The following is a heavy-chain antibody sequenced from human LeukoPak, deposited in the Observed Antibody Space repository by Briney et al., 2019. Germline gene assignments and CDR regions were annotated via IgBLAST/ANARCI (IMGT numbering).Heavy chain of an antibody. CDR1: GGSISSYY. V-gene: IGHV4-59*08. D-gene: IGHD3-9*01. CDR3: VRPDDNSFDF. CDR2: IYYSGST. Sequence: SETLSLTCTVSGGSISSYYWSWIRQPPGKGLEWIGYIYYSGSTNYNPSLKSRVTISVDTSKNQFSLKLSSVTAADTAVYYCVRPDDNSFDFWGQGTMVTVSS. J-gene: IGHJ3*01.